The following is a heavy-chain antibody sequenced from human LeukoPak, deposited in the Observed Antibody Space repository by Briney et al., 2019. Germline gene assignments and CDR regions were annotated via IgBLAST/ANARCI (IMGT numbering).Heavy chain of an antibody. Sequence: SQTLSLTCTVSGGSISSGGYYWGWIRQHPGKGLEWIGYIYYSGSTYYNPSLKSRVTISVDTSKNQFSLKLSSVTAADTAVYYCARYYGSGSYPGFYFDYWGQGTLVTVSS. J-gene: IGHJ4*02. CDR3: ARYYGSGSYPGFYFDY. D-gene: IGHD3-10*01. V-gene: IGHV4-31*03. CDR2: IYYSGST. CDR1: GGSISSGGYY.